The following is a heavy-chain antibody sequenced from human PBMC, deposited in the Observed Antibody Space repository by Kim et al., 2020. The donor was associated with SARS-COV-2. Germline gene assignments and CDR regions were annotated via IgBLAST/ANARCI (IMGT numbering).Heavy chain of an antibody. Sequence: SETLSLTCAVYGGSFSGYYWSWIRQPPGKGLEWIGEINHSGSTNYNPSLKSRVTISVDTSKNQFSLKLSSVTAADTAVYYCARGPLLGRDIWGQGTMVTV. CDR3: ARGPLLGRDI. CDR1: GGSFSGYY. V-gene: IGHV4-34*01. J-gene: IGHJ3*02. D-gene: IGHD7-27*01. CDR2: INHSGST.